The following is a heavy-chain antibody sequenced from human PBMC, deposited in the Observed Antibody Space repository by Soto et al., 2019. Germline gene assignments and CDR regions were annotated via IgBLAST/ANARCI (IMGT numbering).Heavy chain of an antibody. Sequence: QVQLVQSRAEVKQPGASVKVSCKASGYTFSSYGICWVRQAPGQGHEWMGWISANNGNTNYAQKVQGRVTMTTDTSTSTAYMELRSLISDDTAMYYCARGGPGAPFDYWGQGTPVTVSS. CDR2: ISANNGNT. J-gene: IGHJ4*02. V-gene: IGHV1-18*01. CDR3: ARGGPGAPFDY. CDR1: GYTFSSYG. D-gene: IGHD1-26*01.